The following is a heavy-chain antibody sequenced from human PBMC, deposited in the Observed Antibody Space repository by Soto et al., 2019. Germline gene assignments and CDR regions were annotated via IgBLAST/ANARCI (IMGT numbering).Heavy chain of an antibody. CDR2: IIPIFGTA. J-gene: IGHJ6*02. Sequence: SVKVSCKASGGTFRSYAIRWVRQAPGQGLEWMGGIIPIFGTANYAQKFQGRVTITADESTSTAYMELSSLRSEDTAVYYCARSPVSRGGAMDVWGQGTTVTVSS. CDR3: ARSPVSRGGAMDV. V-gene: IGHV1-69*13. CDR1: GGTFRSYA. D-gene: IGHD2-8*01.